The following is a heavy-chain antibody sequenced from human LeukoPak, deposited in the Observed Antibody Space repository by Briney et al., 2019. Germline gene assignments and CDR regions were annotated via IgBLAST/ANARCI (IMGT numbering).Heavy chain of an antibody. CDR2: ISAYNGNT. D-gene: IGHD3-16*01. J-gene: IGHJ4*02. CDR1: GYTFTSYG. Sequence: ASVTVSCKASGYTFTSYGISWVRQAPGQELEWMGWISAYNGNTDYAQSLQGRVTMTIDTSTSTVYMELRSLRSDDTAVYYCARDVGRSYDLDYWGQGTLVTVSS. CDR3: ARDVGRSYDLDY. V-gene: IGHV1-18*01.